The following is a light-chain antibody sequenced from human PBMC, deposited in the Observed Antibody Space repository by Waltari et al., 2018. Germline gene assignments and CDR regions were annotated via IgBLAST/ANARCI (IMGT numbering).Light chain of an antibody. Sequence: ETVMTQSPGTLSVSPGDRVTLSCRASQTVYGELAWYKQKSGQTPRLLIYGASTRGTSIPARFSGSGSGTECTLTISSLQSEDFGVYYCQQYYNWPLTFGGGTKVEIK. CDR3: QQYYNWPLT. CDR2: GAS. V-gene: IGKV3-15*01. J-gene: IGKJ4*01. CDR1: QTVYGE.